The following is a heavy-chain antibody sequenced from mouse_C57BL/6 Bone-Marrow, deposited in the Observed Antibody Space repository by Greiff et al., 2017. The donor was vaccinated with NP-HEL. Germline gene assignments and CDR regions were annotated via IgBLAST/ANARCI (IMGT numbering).Heavy chain of an antibody. CDR1: GYTFTSSG. J-gene: IGHJ4*01. V-gene: IGHV1-81*01. D-gene: IGHD1-1*01. CDR3: ARDGSSPFYAMDY. CDR2: IYPRSGNT. Sequence: QVQLKQSGAELARPGASVKLSCKASGYTFTSSGISWVKQRTGQGLEWIGEIYPRSGNTYYNEKFKGKATLTADKSSSTAYMELRSLTSEDSAVYFCARDGSSPFYAMDYWGRGTSVTVSS.